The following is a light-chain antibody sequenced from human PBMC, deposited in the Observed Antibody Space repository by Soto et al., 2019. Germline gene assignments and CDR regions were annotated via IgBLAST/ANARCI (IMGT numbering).Light chain of an antibody. CDR1: SSDVGGYNF. V-gene: IGLV2-8*01. Sequence: QSVLTQPPSASGSPGQSVTISCTGTSSDVGGYNFVSWYQQHPGKAPTLIIYEVTKRPSGVPDRFSGSKSGNTASLTVSGLQAEDEADYYCSSYSGNNNYVFGTGTKLTVL. CDR2: EVT. J-gene: IGLJ1*01. CDR3: SSYSGNNNYV.